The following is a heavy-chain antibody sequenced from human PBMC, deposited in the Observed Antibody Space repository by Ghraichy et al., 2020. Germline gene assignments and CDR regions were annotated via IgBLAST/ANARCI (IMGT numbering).Heavy chain of an antibody. CDR1: GDSMSSGGYS. D-gene: IGHD2-21*01. CDR2: SYDSGSN. Sequence: SETLSLTCAVSGDSMSSGGYSWGWIRQPPGKDLEWVGYSYDSGSNYYNPSLKSRVTVTADRSNNQFSLKPSSVTAADTAVYYCVRVGVWPSEFIDYWGQGTLVTVSS. CDR3: VRVGVWPSEFIDY. V-gene: IGHV4-30-2*01. J-gene: IGHJ4*02.